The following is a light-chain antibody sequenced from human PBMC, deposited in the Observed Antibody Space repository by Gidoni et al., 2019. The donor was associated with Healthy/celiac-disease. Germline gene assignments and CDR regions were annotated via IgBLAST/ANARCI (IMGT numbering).Light chain of an antibody. Sequence: EIVLPRSPATLSLSPGERATITCRASQSVSSYLVWYQQKPGQAPRLLIYDASNRATGIPARFSGSGSGTDFTLTISSLEPEDFAVYYCQQRSNWPRITFGQGTRLEIK. V-gene: IGKV3-11*01. J-gene: IGKJ5*01. CDR2: DAS. CDR1: QSVSSY. CDR3: QQRSNWPRIT.